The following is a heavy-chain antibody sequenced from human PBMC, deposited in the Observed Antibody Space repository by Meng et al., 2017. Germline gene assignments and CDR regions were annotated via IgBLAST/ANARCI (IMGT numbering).Heavy chain of an antibody. J-gene: IGHJ3*02. V-gene: IGHV3-48*03. Sequence: GSLKISCAASGFTFSSYEMNWVRQAPGKGLEWVSYISSSGSTIYYADSVKGRFTISRDNAKNSLYLQMNSLRAEDTALYYCAKDSCSGGSCYIGLLGAFDIWGQGTMVT. CDR3: AKDSCSGGSCYIGLLGAFDI. CDR1: GFTFSSYE. CDR2: ISSSGSTI. D-gene: IGHD2-15*01.